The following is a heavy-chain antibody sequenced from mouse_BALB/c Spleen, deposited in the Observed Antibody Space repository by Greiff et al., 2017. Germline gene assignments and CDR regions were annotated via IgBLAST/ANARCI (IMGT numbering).Heavy chain of an antibody. D-gene: IGHD2-4*01. CDR3: AGSIDDEYEWFAY. J-gene: IGHJ3*01. CDR1: GYTFTSYY. CDR2: IYPGDGST. V-gene: IGHV1S56*01. Sequence: VKLLESGPELVKPGASVKMSCKASGYTFTSYYIHWVKQRPGQGLEWIGWIYPGDGSTKYNEKFKGKTTLTADKSSSTAYVLLISLTSEDYAIYFCAGSIDDEYEWFAYWGQGTLVTVSA.